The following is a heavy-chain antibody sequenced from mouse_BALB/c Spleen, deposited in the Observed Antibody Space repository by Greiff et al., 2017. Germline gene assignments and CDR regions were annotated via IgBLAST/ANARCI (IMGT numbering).Heavy chain of an antibody. CDR2: ISYSGST. V-gene: IGHV3-2*02. CDR3: ARRRDGYYFDD. Sequence: EVHLVESGPGLVKPSQSLSLTCTVTGYSITSDYAWNWIRQFPGNKLEWMGYISYSGSTSYNPSLKSRISITRDTSKNQFFLQLNSVTTEDTATYYCARRRDGYYFDDWGQGTTLTVSS. J-gene: IGHJ2*01. D-gene: IGHD3-3*01. CDR1: GYSITSDYA.